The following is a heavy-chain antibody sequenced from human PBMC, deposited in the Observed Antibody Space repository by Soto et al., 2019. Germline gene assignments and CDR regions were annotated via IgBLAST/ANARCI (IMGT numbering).Heavy chain of an antibody. Sequence: ASVKVSCKASGYTYTRYGISWVRQAPEQGLEWMGWISARNGNTYYAEKFQGRVIMTTDTSTSTAYMDLRSLRSDDTAVYYCVRGKSDIAAAGSAFDLWGQGTMVTVSS. CDR3: VRGKSDIAAAGSAFDL. D-gene: IGHD6-13*01. J-gene: IGHJ3*01. CDR1: GYTYTRYG. V-gene: IGHV1-18*01. CDR2: ISARNGNT.